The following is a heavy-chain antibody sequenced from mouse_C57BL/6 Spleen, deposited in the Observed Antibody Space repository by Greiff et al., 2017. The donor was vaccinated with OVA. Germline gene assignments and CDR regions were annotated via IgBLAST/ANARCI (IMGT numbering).Heavy chain of an antibody. CDR3: ARSGGYYSNFFDY. J-gene: IGHJ2*01. D-gene: IGHD2-5*01. Sequence: QVQLQQSGPGLVQPSQSLSITCTVSGFSLTSYGVHWVRQSPGKGLEWLGVIWSGGSTDYNAAFISRLSISKDNSKSQVFFKMNSLQADDTAIYYCARSGGYYSNFFDYWGQGTTLTVSS. CDR1: GFSLTSYG. CDR2: IWSGGST. V-gene: IGHV2-2*01.